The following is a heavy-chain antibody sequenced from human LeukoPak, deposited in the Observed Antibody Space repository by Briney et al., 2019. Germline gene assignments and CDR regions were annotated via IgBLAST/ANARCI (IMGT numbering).Heavy chain of an antibody. V-gene: IGHV3-23*01. CDR1: DFTFSSYN. J-gene: IGHJ4*02. CDR3: AKDQGIAAAGIDY. Sequence: GGSLRLSCAASDFTFSSYNMNWVRQAPGKGLEWVSAISGSGGGTYYADSVKGRFTISRDNSKNTLYLQMNSLRAEDTAVYYCAKDQGIAAAGIDYWGQGTLVTVSS. CDR2: ISGSGGGT. D-gene: IGHD6-13*01.